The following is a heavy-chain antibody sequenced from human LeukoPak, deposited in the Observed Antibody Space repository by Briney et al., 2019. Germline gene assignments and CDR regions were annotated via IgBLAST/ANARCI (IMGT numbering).Heavy chain of an antibody. CDR2: ISGSGMLT. CDR1: GFSFGSYA. Sequence: GGSLRLSCATSGFSFGSYAMSWVRQAPGKGLEWVSSISGSGMLTYYADSVRGRFTISRDNSKNTLYLQMNSLRAEDTAVYYCANLNLYNWNSVDYWGQGTLVTVSS. V-gene: IGHV3-23*01. CDR3: ANLNLYNWNSVDY. J-gene: IGHJ4*02. D-gene: IGHD1-20*01.